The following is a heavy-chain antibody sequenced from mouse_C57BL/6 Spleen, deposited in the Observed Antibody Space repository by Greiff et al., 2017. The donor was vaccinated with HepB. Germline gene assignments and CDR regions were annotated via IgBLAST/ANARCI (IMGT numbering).Heavy chain of an antibody. CDR3: ARESVTPRLFAY. Sequence: QVQLQQSGAELVRPGASVKLSCTASGFNIKDYYMHWVKQRTGQGLEWIGEIYPRSGNTYYNEKFKGKATLTADKSSSTAYMELRSLTSEDSAVYFCARESVTPRLFAYWGQGTLVTVSA. J-gene: IGHJ3*01. D-gene: IGHD2-3*01. CDR1: GFNIKDYY. CDR2: IYPRSGNT. V-gene: IGHV1-81*01.